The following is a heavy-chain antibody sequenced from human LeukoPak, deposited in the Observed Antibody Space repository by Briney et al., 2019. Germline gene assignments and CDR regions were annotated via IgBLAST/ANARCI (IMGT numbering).Heavy chain of an antibody. CDR2: FDPEDGET. Sequence: ASVKVSCKVSGYTLTELSMHWVRQAPGKGLEWMGGFDPEDGETIYAQKFQGRVTMTEDTSTDTAYMELSSLRSEDTAVYYCATGPQVVVLAAANWFDPWGQGTLVTVSS. D-gene: IGHD2-2*01. CDR3: ATGPQVVVLAAANWFDP. J-gene: IGHJ5*02. V-gene: IGHV1-24*01. CDR1: GYTLTELS.